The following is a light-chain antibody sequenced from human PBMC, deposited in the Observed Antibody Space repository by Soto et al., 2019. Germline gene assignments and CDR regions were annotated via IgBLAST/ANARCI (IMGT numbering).Light chain of an antibody. V-gene: IGKV2-40*01. CDR3: QKYNSAPRT. Sequence: DIVMTQTPLSLPVTPGAPASISCRSSQSLFDSDDGTTYLDWYLQKPGQSPQLLIFAASGLHSGVPSRFSGSGSGTDFTLTIASLQPEDVATYYCQKYNSAPRTFGQGTKVELK. CDR1: QSLFDSDDGTTY. J-gene: IGKJ1*01. CDR2: AAS.